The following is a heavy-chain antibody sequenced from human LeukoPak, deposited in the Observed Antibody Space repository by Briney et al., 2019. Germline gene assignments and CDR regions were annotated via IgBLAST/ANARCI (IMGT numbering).Heavy chain of an antibody. Sequence: PGGSLRLSCAASGFTFSSYWMSWVRQAPGKGLEWVANIKQDGSEKYYVDSVKGRFTISRDNAKNSLYLQMNSLRAEDTAVYYCARVGFLLWFGEFQTNDAFDIWGQGTMVTVSS. CDR2: IKQDGSEK. CDR3: ARVGFLLWFGEFQTNDAFDI. J-gene: IGHJ3*02. V-gene: IGHV3-7*01. CDR1: GFTFSSYW. D-gene: IGHD3-10*01.